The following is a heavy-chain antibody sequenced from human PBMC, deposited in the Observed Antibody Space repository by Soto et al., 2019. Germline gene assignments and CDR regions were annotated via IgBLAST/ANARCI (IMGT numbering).Heavy chain of an antibody. J-gene: IGHJ6*02. CDR2: IRGGGNT. CDR3: VRENYLYWMDV. Sequence: EVQLVESGGGLVQPGGSLRLSCAASGFTVSTDWMYWVRQAPGKGLEWVSVIRGGGNTFYADSVEGRFTISRDNSKNTVFLQMNGLRVEDTFMYYGVRENYLYWMDVWGLGTTVTVSS. D-gene: IGHD2-15*01. V-gene: IGHV3-66*01. CDR1: GFTVSTDW.